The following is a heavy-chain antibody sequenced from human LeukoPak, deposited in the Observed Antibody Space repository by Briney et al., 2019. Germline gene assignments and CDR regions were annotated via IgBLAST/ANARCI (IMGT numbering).Heavy chain of an antibody. D-gene: IGHD5-12*01. V-gene: IGHV1-24*01. CDR2: FDPEDGET. Sequence: ASVKVSFKVSGYTLTELSMHWVRQAPGKGLEWMGGFDPEDGETIYAQKFQGRVTMTEDTSTDTAYMELSSLRSEDTAVYYCASIVATIRPFDYWGQGTLVTVSS. J-gene: IGHJ4*02. CDR1: GYTLTELS. CDR3: ASIVATIRPFDY.